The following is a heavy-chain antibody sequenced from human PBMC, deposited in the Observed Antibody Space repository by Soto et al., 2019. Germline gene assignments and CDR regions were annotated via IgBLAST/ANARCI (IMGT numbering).Heavy chain of an antibody. CDR1: GGSISSGGYY. J-gene: IGHJ4*02. D-gene: IGHD2-15*01. Sequence: PSETLSFTCTVSGGSISSGGYYWSWIRQHPGKGLEWIGYIYYSGSTYYNPSLKSRVTISVDTSKNQFSLKLSSVTAADTAVYYCASGLLPYYFDYWGQGTLVTVSS. CDR3: ASGLLPYYFDY. CDR2: IYYSGST. V-gene: IGHV4-31*03.